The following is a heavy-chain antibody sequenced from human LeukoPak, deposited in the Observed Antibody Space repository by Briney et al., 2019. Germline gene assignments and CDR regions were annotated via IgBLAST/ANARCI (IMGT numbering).Heavy chain of an antibody. J-gene: IGHJ4*02. Sequence: PSETLSLTCSVSGGSISSSSYYWGWIRQPPGKGLEWIGCISYSGNTYYNPFLKSRVTISVDTSKKQFSLKLTSVTAADTAFYYCARVNTWIQLWDLQYFDYWGQGTLVTVSS. V-gene: IGHV4-39*07. CDR2: ISYSGNT. CDR3: ARVNTWIQLWDLQYFDY. D-gene: IGHD5-18*01. CDR1: GGSISSSSYY.